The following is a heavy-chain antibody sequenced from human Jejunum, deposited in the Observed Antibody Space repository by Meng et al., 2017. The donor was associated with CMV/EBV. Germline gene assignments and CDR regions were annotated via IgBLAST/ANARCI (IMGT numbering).Heavy chain of an antibody. CDR1: GYTNATMS. CDR3: GRGEDAPIDF. Sequence: CKGSGYTNATMSSARMRQAPGQGLEGRRKVNSPDESRDYAQNVKGRVTMTTDTSKSTAYLEMRNLKTDDTAVYYCGRGEDAPIDFWGQGTLVTVSS. CDR2: VNSPDESR. J-gene: IGHJ4*02. V-gene: IGHV1-18*01.